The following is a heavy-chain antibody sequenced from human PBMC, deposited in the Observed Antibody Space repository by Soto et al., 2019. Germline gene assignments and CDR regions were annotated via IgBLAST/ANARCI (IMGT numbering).Heavy chain of an antibody. CDR3: AKESADTGIPFFDY. CDR1: GFTFSRFA. D-gene: IGHD2-8*02. V-gene: IGHV3-23*01. J-gene: IGHJ4*02. CDR2: INERGDAT. Sequence: EVHLLESGGGLVQPGGSLRLPCAASGFTFSRFAMSWVRQTPEKGLEWVSGINERGDATYYADSVRGRFTISRDNSKNTLYLQMDSLRAEDTAVYYCAKESADTGIPFFDYWGQGTLVTVSS.